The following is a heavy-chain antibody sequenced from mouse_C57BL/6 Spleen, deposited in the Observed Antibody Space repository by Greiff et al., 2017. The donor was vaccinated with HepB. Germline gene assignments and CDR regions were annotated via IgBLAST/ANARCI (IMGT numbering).Heavy chain of an antibody. CDR3: ARIYYYGSSPWYFDV. Sequence: QVQLQQSGPELVKPGASVKISCKASGYAFSSSWMNWVKQRPGKGLEWIGRIYPGDGDTNYNGKFKGKATLTADKSSSTAYMQLSSLTSEDSAVYFCARIYYYGSSPWYFDVWGTGTTVTVSS. CDR2: IYPGDGDT. V-gene: IGHV1-82*01. CDR1: GYAFSSSW. D-gene: IGHD1-1*01. J-gene: IGHJ1*03.